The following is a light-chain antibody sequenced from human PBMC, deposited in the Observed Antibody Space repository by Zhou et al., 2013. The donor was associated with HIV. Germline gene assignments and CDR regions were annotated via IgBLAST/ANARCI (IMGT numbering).Light chain of an antibody. CDR3: RQYSRNSGA. CDR1: QTINHW. Sequence: DVQMTQSPSTLSASIGDRVTITCRASQTINHWLAWYQHKPGKAPRLLIYEASTLQTGVPSRFSGSGSGTDFTLTISSLQPDDFATYYCRQYSRNSGAFGQGTKVEIK. V-gene: IGKV1-5*03. CDR2: EAS. J-gene: IGKJ1*01.